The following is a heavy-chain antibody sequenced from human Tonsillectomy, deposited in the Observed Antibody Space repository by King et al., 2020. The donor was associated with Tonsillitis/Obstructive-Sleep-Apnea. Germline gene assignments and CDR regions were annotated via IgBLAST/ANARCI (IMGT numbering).Heavy chain of an antibody. Sequence: QLVQSGGEVKKPGASVKVSCTASGYTFTNYGLSWVRQAPGQGLEWMGWISPYNANTNYAQNLRGRITLATDTSTSTGYMELRSLGSDDTAVYYCAREKDSTGSFDYWGQGTLVTISS. CDR3: AREKDSTGSFDY. D-gene: IGHD3-22*01. J-gene: IGHJ4*02. V-gene: IGHV1-18*01. CDR1: GYTFTNYG. CDR2: ISPYNANT.